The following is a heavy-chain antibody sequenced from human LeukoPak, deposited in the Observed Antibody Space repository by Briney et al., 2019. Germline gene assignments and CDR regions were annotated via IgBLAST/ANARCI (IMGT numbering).Heavy chain of an antibody. CDR2: IRYDGSNK. CDR3: AKDRYYYDSSGYLGY. D-gene: IGHD3-22*01. V-gene: IGHV3-30*02. CDR1: GFTFSSYG. J-gene: IGHJ4*02. Sequence: GGSLRLSCAASGFTFSSYGMHWVRQAPGKGLEWVAFIRYDGSNKYYADSVKGRFTISRDNSKNTLYLQMNSLRAEDTAVYYCAKDRYYYDSSGYLGYWGQGTLVTVSS.